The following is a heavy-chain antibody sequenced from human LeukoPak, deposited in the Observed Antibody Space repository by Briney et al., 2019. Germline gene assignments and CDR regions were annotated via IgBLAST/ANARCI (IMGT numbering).Heavy chain of an antibody. CDR2: ISYDGSNK. CDR1: GFTFSSYA. CDR3: ARGGHWAKDYYYGMDV. D-gene: IGHD3-16*01. V-gene: IGHV3-30-3*01. Sequence: PGRSLRLSCAASGFTFSSYAMHWVRQAPGQGLEWVAVISYDGSNKYYADSVKGRFTISRDNSKNTLYLQMNSLRAEDTAVYYRARGGHWAKDYYYGMDVWGQGTTVTVSS. J-gene: IGHJ6*02.